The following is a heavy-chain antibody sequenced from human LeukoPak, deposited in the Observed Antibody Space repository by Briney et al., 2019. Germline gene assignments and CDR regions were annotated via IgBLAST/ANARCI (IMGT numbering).Heavy chain of an antibody. D-gene: IGHD2-2*01. CDR1: GGTFSSYA. CDR2: IIPIFGTA. J-gene: IGHJ4*02. Sequence: ASVKVSCKASGGTFSSYAISWVRQAPGQGLEWMGGIIPIFGTASYAQKFQGRVTITADKSTSTAYMELSSLRSEDTAVYYCARSYCSSTSCYALFDYWGQGTLVTVSS. V-gene: IGHV1-69*06. CDR3: ARSYCSSTSCYALFDY.